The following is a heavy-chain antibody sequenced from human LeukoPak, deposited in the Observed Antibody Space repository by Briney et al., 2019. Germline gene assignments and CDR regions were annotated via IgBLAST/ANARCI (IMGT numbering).Heavy chain of an antibody. V-gene: IGHV3-74*01. Sequence: GGSLRLSCTASVFTFSSYWMHWVRHSPGKGLVWVSRLKSDGTSTSYADSAKGRFTISRDNSKNTLYLQMTSLRADDTAVYYCARDRVLHYFDYWGQGALVTVSS. CDR2: LKSDGTST. J-gene: IGHJ4*02. CDR1: VFTFSSYW. D-gene: IGHD3-16*01. CDR3: ARDRVLHYFDY.